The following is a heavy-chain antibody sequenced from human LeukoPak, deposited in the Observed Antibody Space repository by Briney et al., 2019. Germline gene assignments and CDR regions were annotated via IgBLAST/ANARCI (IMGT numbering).Heavy chain of an antibody. CDR1: GGSFSGYY. J-gene: IGHJ4*02. CDR2: INHSGST. CDR3: ARSGGFRKTLHYDILTGYYVLDY. V-gene: IGHV4-34*01. D-gene: IGHD3-9*01. Sequence: SETLPLTCAVYGGSFSGYYWSWIRQPPGKGLEWIGEINHSGSTNYNPSLKSRVTISVDTSKNQFSLKLSSVTAADTAVYYCARSGGFRKTLHYDILTGYYVLDYWGQGTLVTVSS.